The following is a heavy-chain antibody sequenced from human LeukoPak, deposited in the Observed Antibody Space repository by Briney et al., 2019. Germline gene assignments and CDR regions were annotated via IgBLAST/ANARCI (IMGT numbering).Heavy chain of an antibody. V-gene: IGHV4-59*12. J-gene: IGHJ3*02. CDR3: ARERIVGARDAFDI. Sequence: SETLSLTCTVSGGSISSYYWSWIRQPPGKGLEWIGYIYYSGSTNYNPSLKSRVTISVDTSKNQFSLKLSSVTAADTAVYYCARERIVGARDAFDIWGQGTMVTVSS. D-gene: IGHD1-26*01. CDR1: GGSISSYY. CDR2: IYYSGST.